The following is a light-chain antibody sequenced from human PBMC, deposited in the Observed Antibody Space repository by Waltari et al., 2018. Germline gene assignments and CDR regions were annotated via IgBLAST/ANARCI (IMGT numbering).Light chain of an antibody. CDR3: QQYNDYSGT. V-gene: IGKV1-5*03. CDR1: QSISSW. CDR2: EAS. J-gene: IGKJ1*01. Sequence: EIQMTQSPSTLSASVGDRVTITCRASQSISSWLAWYQQKPGKAPKLLIYEASSLESGVPSRFSGCGYGTEFTLTISSLQPDDLATYYCQQYNDYSGTFGRGTKVEIK.